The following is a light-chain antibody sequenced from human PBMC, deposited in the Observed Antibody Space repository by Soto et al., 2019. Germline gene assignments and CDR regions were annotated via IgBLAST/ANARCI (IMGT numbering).Light chain of an antibody. CDR2: GNH. J-gene: IGLJ1*01. CDR1: SSNIGANFD. Sequence: QSVLTQPPLVSGAPGQRVTISCTGSSSNIGANFDVHWYQHLPGTAPKLLIYGNHNRPSGVPDRFSGSKSVTSASLAITALQAEDEADYYCQSYDTSLSGSRVFGTGTKVTVL. CDR3: QSYDTSLSGSRV. V-gene: IGLV1-40*01.